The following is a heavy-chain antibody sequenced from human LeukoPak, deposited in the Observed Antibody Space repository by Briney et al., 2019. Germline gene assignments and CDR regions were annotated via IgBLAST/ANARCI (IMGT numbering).Heavy chain of an antibody. Sequence: EASVKVSCKASGGTFITYAISWVRQAPGQGLEWMGGIIPIFGTANYAQKFQGRVTITADESTSTAYMELSSLRSEDTAVYYCARWASQRITIFGVVIAPYYYYGMDVWGQGTTVTVSS. V-gene: IGHV1-69*01. CDR1: GGTFITYA. J-gene: IGHJ6*02. D-gene: IGHD3-3*01. CDR2: IIPIFGTA. CDR3: ARWASQRITIFGVVIAPYYYYGMDV.